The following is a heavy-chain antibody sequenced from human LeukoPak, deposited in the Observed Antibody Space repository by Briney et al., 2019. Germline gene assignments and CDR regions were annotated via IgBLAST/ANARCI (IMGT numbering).Heavy chain of an antibody. V-gene: IGHV3-21*01. Sequence: GGSLRLSCPASGFTFSSYSMNWVRQAPGKVLEWVSSISSSSSYIYYADSVKGRFTISRDNAKNSLYLQMNSLRAEDTAVYYCARVGSGWSYFDYWGQGTLVTVSS. J-gene: IGHJ4*02. D-gene: IGHD6-19*01. CDR3: ARVGSGWSYFDY. CDR1: GFTFSSYS. CDR2: ISSSSSYI.